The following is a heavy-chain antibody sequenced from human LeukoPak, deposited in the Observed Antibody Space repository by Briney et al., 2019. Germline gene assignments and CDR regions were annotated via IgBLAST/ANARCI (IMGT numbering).Heavy chain of an antibody. CDR1: GGSISSYY. D-gene: IGHD1-26*01. CDR2: IYYSGST. V-gene: IGHV4-59*01. Sequence: SETLSLTCTVSGGSISSYYWSWIRQPPGKGLEWIGYIYYSGSTNYNPSLKSRVTISVDTSKNQFSLKLSSVTAAGTAVYYCARAGSYPAFDIWGQGTMVTVSS. J-gene: IGHJ3*02. CDR3: ARAGSYPAFDI.